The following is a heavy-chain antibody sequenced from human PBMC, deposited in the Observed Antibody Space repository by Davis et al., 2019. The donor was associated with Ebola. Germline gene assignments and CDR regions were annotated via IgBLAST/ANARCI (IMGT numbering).Heavy chain of an antibody. V-gene: IGHV3-48*04. J-gene: IGHJ3*02. Sequence: AESLSLSCAASGFTSSDYNMNWVRQAPWKGLEWVSFISCCTGAKYYADSVKGRFTISRDNARNSLYLQMNGLRVEDTAVYFCVKDTSNIWFDIWGQGTMITVSS. CDR3: VKDTSNIWFDI. D-gene: IGHD1-26*01. CDR2: ISCCTGAK. CDR1: GFTSSDYN.